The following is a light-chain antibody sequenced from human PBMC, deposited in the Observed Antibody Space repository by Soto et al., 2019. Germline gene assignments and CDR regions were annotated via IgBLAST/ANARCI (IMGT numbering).Light chain of an antibody. J-gene: IGKJ2*01. V-gene: IGKV3-20*01. CDR1: QSVSSSY. Sequence: EIVLTQSPGTLSLSPGERATLSCRASQSVSSSYLAWYQQKPGQAPRLLIYGASSRATGIPDRFSGSGCGTDFSLTLSTLGAEDCEGYYCQQYGSSPYTLGPGGELEIK. CDR2: GAS. CDR3: QQYGSSPYT.